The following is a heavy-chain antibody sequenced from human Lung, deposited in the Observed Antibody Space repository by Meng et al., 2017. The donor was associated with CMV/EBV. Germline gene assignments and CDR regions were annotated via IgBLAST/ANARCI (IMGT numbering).Heavy chain of an antibody. J-gene: IGHJ4*01. Sequence: SXKISXAASGFTFRTYAMHWVRQAPGKGLEWVSVIWYDGSNEDYADSVKGRFTISRDNSKNTLYLQMNSLRVDDTAVYYCAKGKESCRVSVIDYWGQGTXVTVSS. CDR1: GFTFRTYA. CDR2: IWYDGSNE. CDR3: AKGKESCRVSVIDY. D-gene: IGHD4-17*01. V-gene: IGHV3-33*03.